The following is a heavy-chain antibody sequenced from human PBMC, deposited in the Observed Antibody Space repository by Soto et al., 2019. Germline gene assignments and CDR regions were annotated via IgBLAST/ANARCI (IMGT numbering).Heavy chain of an antibody. Sequence: GGSLRLSCAASGFSVRSSQMSWVRQAPGKGLEWVSLIFIDGTTHYGVSVKGRFTISRDSARNTLYLQMNSLRAEDTAVYYCARDGDSSSWYDPAPSTHYYYYGMDVWGQGTTVTVSS. CDR2: IFIDGTT. D-gene: IGHD6-13*01. CDR1: GFSVRSSQ. J-gene: IGHJ6*02. CDR3: ARDGDSSSWYDPAPSTHYYYYGMDV. V-gene: IGHV3-53*01.